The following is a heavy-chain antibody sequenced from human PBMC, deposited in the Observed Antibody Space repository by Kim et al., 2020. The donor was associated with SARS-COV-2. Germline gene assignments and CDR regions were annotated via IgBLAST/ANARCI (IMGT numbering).Heavy chain of an antibody. V-gene: IGHV1-2*02. D-gene: IGHD2-2*01. J-gene: IGHJ4*02. CDR3: AAGQIHCSSTTCSNF. Sequence: ASVKVSCKASGYTFTGYYMHWVRQAPGQGLEWLGWINPNSGGTNYAQKFQGRVTMTRDTSVSTAYMELSRLTSDDTAVYYCAAGQIHCSSTTCSNFWGQGTLVTVSS. CDR2: INPNSGGT. CDR1: GYTFTGYY.